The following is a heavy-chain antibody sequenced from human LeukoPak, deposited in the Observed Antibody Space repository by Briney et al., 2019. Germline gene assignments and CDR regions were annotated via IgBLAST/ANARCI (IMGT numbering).Heavy chain of an antibody. Sequence: GDSLRLSCAASGFTFSSYAMSWVRLAPGEGLEWVSAISDSGGVTHYADSVKGRFTISRDNSKNTLYLQMNSLRAEDTAIYYCAKRNIGYDLYYFDYWGQGTLVTVSS. J-gene: IGHJ4*02. CDR2: ISDSGGVT. CDR1: GFTFSSYA. D-gene: IGHD5-12*01. CDR3: AKRNIGYDLYYFDY. V-gene: IGHV3-23*01.